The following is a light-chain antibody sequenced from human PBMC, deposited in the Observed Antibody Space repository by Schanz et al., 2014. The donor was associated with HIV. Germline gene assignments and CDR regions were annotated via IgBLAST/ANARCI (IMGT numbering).Light chain of an antibody. CDR2: GNT. V-gene: IGLV1-40*01. J-gene: IGLJ1*01. CDR3: LSYDSSLSGPFF. Sequence: QSVLTQPPSVSGAPGQRVTISCTGSKSNIGAGYDVDRYQHLPGTAPKLLIYGNTNRPSGVPDRFSGSKSGTSASLAITGLQAEDEADYYCLSYDSSLSGPFFFGTGTKLTVL. CDR1: KSNIGAGYD.